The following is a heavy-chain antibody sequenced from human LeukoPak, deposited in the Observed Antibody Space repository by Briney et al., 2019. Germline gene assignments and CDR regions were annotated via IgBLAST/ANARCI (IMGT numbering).Heavy chain of an antibody. Sequence: SETLSLTCTVSGGSISSYYWSWIRQPPGKGLEWIGYIYYSGSTNYNPSLKSRVTISVDTSKNQFSLKLSSVTAADTAVYYCARALLPRTHGSEYYYGMDVWGQGTTVTVSS. D-gene: IGHD1-26*01. CDR2: IYYSGST. CDR1: GGSISSYY. J-gene: IGHJ6*02. V-gene: IGHV4-59*12. CDR3: ARALLPRTHGSEYYYGMDV.